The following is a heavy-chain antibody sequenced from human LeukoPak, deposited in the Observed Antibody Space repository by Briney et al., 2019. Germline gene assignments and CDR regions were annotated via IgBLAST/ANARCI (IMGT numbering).Heavy chain of an antibody. CDR2: ISWNSGSI. CDR3: AKATEDIVVVPAAMRGYYYYMDV. Sequence: PGRSLRLSCAASGFTFDDYATHWVRQAPGKGLEWVSGISWNSGSIGYADSVKGRFTISRDNAKNSLYLQMNSLRAEDTALYYCAKATEDIVVVPAAMRGYYYYMDVWGKGTTVTVSS. V-gene: IGHV3-9*01. D-gene: IGHD2-2*01. CDR1: GFTFDDYA. J-gene: IGHJ6*03.